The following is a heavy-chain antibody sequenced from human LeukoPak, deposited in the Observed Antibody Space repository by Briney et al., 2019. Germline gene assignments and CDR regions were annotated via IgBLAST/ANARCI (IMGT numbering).Heavy chain of an antibody. CDR1: GGSTGSSSYY. J-gene: IGHJ4*02. CDR2: MYYSGST. V-gene: IGHV4-39*01. Sequence: PSETLSLTCTVSGGSTGSSSYYWGWIRQPPGKGLEWIGSMYYSGSTYYSPSLKSRVTISGDTSKSQFSLKSGSVTAADTAVYYCARYYYDSSGYYYLDYWGQGTLVTVSS. CDR3: ARYYYDSSGYYYLDY. D-gene: IGHD3-22*01.